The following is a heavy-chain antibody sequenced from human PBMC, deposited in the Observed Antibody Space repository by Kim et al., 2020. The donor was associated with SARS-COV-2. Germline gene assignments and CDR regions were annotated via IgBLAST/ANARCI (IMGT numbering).Heavy chain of an antibody. J-gene: IGHJ6*02. CDR3: ARAIAAAGTLYYYYGMDV. Sequence: SETLSLTCIVSGGSISSSSYYWGWIRQPPGKGLEWIGSIYYSGSTYYNPSLKSRVTISVDTSKNQFSLKLSSVTAADTAVYYCARAIAAAGTLYYYYGMDVWGQATTVTVSS. V-gene: IGHV4-39*01. D-gene: IGHD6-13*01. CDR1: GGSISSSSYY. CDR2: IYYSGST.